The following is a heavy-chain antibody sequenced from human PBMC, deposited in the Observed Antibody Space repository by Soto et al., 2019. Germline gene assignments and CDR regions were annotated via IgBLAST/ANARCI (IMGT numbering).Heavy chain of an antibody. V-gene: IGHV3-23*01. CDR3: AKDIPGSSYTATFDY. CDR2: ISGSGDRT. J-gene: IGHJ4*02. Sequence: GGSLRLSCAASGFTFSNYAMSWVRQAPGKGLEWVSGISGSGDRTYNADSVKGRFTISRDNSKNTLYLQTNSLRVDGTAVYYSAKDIPGSSYTATFDYWGQGTLVTVSS. CDR1: GFTFSNYA. D-gene: IGHD2-2*02.